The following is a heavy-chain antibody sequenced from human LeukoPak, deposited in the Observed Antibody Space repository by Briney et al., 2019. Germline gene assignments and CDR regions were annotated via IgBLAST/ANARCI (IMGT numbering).Heavy chain of an antibody. D-gene: IGHD1-26*01. V-gene: IGHV1-2*02. CDR2: IKPNSGGT. Sequence: GASVKVSCKASGYTFTGYYMHWVRQAPGQGLEWMGWIKPNSGGTKYAQKFQGRVTMTRDTSISTAYMELSRLRSDDTAVYYCTRGAYSGVGFDIWGQGTMVTVSS. J-gene: IGHJ3*02. CDR1: GYTFTGYY. CDR3: TRGAYSGVGFDI.